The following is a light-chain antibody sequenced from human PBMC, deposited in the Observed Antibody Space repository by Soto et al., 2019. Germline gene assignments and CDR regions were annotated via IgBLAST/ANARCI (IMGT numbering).Light chain of an antibody. Sequence: DIQMAHSTSTLSAAVGESRSVSSPANQSVSGWLAWYQQKPGEAPKLLIYDASALPRGVPSRLSGSGSGTKFTLTIARLQPDDFATYYCQQYETFSGTFRPGTKVDIK. CDR1: QSVSGW. CDR3: QQYETFSGT. V-gene: IGKV1-5*01. CDR2: DAS. J-gene: IGKJ1*01.